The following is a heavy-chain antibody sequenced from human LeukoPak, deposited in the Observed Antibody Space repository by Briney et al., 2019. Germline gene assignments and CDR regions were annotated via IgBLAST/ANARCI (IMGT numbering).Heavy chain of an antibody. CDR3: ARGGLPEWDTAMVQYHYYYYYYMDV. V-gene: IGHV1-2*04. CDR1: GYTFTGYY. CDR2: INPNSGGT. Sequence: ASVKVSCKASGYTFTGYYLHWVRQAPGQGLEWMGWINPNSGGTNYAQKFQGWVTMTRDTSISTAYMELSRLSSDDTAVYYCARGGLPEWDTAMVQYHYYYYYYMDVWGKGTTVTVSS. J-gene: IGHJ6*03. D-gene: IGHD5-18*01.